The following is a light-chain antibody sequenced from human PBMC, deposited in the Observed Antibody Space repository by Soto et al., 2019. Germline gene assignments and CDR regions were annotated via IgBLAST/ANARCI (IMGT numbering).Light chain of an antibody. J-gene: IGLJ3*02. CDR3: MSYTGSTTTHWV. CDR1: SSDIGYYNY. CDR2: GVS. Sequence: QSALTQPASVSGSPGQSITISCTGTSSDIGYYNYVSWHQQHPGKSPKLMILGVSNRPSGISGRFSGSKSGNTASLTISGLQPEDEADYYCMSYTGSTTTHWVLGGGTQLTVL. V-gene: IGLV2-14*01.